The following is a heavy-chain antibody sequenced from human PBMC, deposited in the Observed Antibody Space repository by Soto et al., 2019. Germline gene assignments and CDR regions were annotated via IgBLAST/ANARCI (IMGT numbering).Heavy chain of an antibody. CDR1: GGSISSGDYY. CDR3: AISPVVPAAIPWFDP. CDR2: IYYSGST. Sequence: QVQLQESGPGLVKPSQTLSLTCTVSGGSISSGDYYWSWIRQPPGKGLEWIGYIYYSGSTYYNPSLKSRVTISVDTSKNQFSLKLSSVTAADTVVYYCAISPVVPAAIPWFDPWGQGTLVTVSS. V-gene: IGHV4-30-4*01. D-gene: IGHD2-2*02. J-gene: IGHJ5*02.